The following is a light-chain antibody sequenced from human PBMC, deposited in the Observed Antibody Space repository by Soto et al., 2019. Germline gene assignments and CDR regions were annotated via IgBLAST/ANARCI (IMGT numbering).Light chain of an antibody. CDR2: EVN. V-gene: IGLV2-23*02. CDR3: CSYAGSSTWV. CDR1: HNNVGSYAL. J-gene: IGLJ3*02. Sequence: QSALSQPASVSGSAGQSVTISCTGTHNNVGSYALVSWYHQHPGKAPELIIFEVNNRPSGVSDRFSGSKSGSTGSLTISGLQAEDEGYFFCCSYAGSSTWVFGGGTKLTVL.